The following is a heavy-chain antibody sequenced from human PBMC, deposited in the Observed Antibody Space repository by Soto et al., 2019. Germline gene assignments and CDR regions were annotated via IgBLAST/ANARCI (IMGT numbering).Heavy chain of an antibody. D-gene: IGHD5-12*01. CDR2: ISTYNGDT. J-gene: IGHJ6*02. CDR1: GYTFTRSG. Sequence: ASVKVSCKASGYTFTRSGISWVRQAPGQGLEWMGWISTYNGDTNYAQTFQGRVTMTTDTSTSTVYMELRSLRSDDTAVYYSAREGVAPYYYYGMDVWGQGTPVTVSS. CDR3: AREGVAPYYYYGMDV. V-gene: IGHV1-18*01.